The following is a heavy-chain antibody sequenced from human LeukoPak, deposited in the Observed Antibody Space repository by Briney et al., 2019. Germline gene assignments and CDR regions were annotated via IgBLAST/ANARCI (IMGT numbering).Heavy chain of an antibody. D-gene: IGHD2-2*01. CDR3: ARVSCGSSTSCPFDH. V-gene: IGHV4-59*01. J-gene: IGHJ4*02. CDR1: GGSISSYY. Sequence: SETLSLTCTVSGGSISSYYWSWIRQPPGKGLEWIGYIYYSGSTNYNPSLKSRVTISVDTSKNQFSLKLSSVTAADTAVYYCARVSCGSSTSCPFDHWGQGTLVTVSS. CDR2: IYYSGST.